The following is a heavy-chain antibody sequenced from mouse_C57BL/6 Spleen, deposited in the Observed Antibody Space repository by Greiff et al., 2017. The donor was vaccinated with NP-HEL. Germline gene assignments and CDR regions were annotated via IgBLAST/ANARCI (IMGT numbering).Heavy chain of an antibody. V-gene: IGHV1-64*01. Sequence: VQLQQPGAELVKPGASVKLSCKASGYTFTSYWMHWVKQRPGQGLEWIGMIHPNSGSTNYNEKFKSKATLTVDKSSSTAYMQLSSLTSEDSAVYYCARDSSGYTYYFDYWGQGTTLTVSS. J-gene: IGHJ2*01. CDR1: GYTFTSYW. CDR3: ARDSSGYTYYFDY. D-gene: IGHD3-2*02. CDR2: IHPNSGST.